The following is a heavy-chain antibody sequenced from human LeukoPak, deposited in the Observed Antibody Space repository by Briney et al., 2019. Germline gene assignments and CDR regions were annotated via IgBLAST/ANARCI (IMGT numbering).Heavy chain of an antibody. CDR3: ARVRSGYYDFWSGYLYYPNWFDP. J-gene: IGHJ5*02. CDR1: GGSLCSGDSY. D-gene: IGHD3-3*01. CDR2: IYYSGST. V-gene: IGHV4-30-4*08. Sequence: PSETLSLTCTVSGGSLCSGDSYWSWIRQPPGKGLEWIGYIYYSGSTYSNPSLKSRVTISVDTSKNQFSLKLSSVTAADTAVYYCARVRSGYYDFWSGYLYYPNWFDPWGQGTLVTVSS.